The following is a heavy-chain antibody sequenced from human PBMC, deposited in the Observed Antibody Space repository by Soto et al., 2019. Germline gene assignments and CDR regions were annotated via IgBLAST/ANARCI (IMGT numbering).Heavy chain of an antibody. Sequence: QEQLVQSGAEVKKPGASVKVSCKASGYAFTLYSIHWVRQAPGQGLEWMGMINPTGGSTSYSPKFQGRLTMTTDKSTTTVHMELSSLKSEDTAVFYCARSTGAYAFYIWGQGTMVTVSS. J-gene: IGHJ3*02. CDR3: ARSTGAYAFYI. D-gene: IGHD1-1*01. CDR1: GYAFTLYS. V-gene: IGHV1-46*01. CDR2: INPTGGST.